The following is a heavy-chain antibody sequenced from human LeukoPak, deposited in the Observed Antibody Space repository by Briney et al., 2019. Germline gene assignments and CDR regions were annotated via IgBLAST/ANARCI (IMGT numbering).Heavy chain of an antibody. D-gene: IGHD3-9*01. CDR2: ISSDGRVE. Sequence: GGSLRFSCAASGFSFASYEMNWVRQAPGKGLEWVSHISSDGRVETYLDSVRGRFTMSRDNAKDLLFLQMNGLRAEDTAVYYCARDSLNGPFVISLDYWGQGALVTVSS. CDR3: ARDSLNGPFVISLDY. J-gene: IGHJ4*02. V-gene: IGHV3-48*03. CDR1: GFSFASYE.